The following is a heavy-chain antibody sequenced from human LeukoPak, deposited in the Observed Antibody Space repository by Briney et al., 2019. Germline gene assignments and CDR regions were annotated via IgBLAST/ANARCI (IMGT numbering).Heavy chain of an antibody. V-gene: IGHV4-30-2*01. D-gene: IGHD2-2*01. J-gene: IGHJ5*02. CDR3: ARGSYQLFSGNWFDP. CDR2: IYHSGST. CDR1: GGSISSGGYS. Sequence: PSQTLSLTCAVSGGSISSGGYSWSWIRQPPGKGLEWIGYIYHSGSTYYNPSLKSRVTISVDRSKNQFSLKLSSVTAADTAVYYCARGSYQLFSGNWFDPWGQGTLVAVSS.